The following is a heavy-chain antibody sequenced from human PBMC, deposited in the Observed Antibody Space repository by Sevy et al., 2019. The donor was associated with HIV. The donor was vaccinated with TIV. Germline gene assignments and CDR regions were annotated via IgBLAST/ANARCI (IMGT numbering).Heavy chain of an antibody. V-gene: IGHV1-24*01. Sequence: ASVKVSCKVSGYTLTELSIHWVRQAPGKGLEWMGRFDPEDGETIYAQKFQGRVTMTEDTSTDTAYMELSSLRYEDTAVYYCASAREYYEDSSGYLDYWGQGSLVTVSS. D-gene: IGHD3-22*01. CDR3: ASAREYYEDSSGYLDY. CDR1: GYTLTELS. J-gene: IGHJ4*02. CDR2: FDPEDGET.